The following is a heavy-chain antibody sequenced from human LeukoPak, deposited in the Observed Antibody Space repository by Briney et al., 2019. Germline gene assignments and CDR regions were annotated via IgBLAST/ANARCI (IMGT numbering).Heavy chain of an antibody. CDR2: IYYSGST. V-gene: IGHV4-39*01. CDR1: GGSISGYY. D-gene: IGHD3-10*01. J-gene: IGHJ3*02. Sequence: SETQSLTCTVSGGSISGYYWGWIRQPPGKGLEWIGSIYYSGSTYYNPSLKSRVTISVDTSKNQFSLKLSSVTAADTAVYYCARHSSGLHAFDIWGQGTMVTVSS. CDR3: ARHSSGLHAFDI.